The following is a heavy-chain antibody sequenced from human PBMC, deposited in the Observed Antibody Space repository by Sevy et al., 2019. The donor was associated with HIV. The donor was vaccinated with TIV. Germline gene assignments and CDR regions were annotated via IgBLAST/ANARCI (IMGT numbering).Heavy chain of an antibody. CDR1: GYTFTAYY. D-gene: IGHD3-3*01. V-gene: IGHV1-2*02. Sequence: ASVKVSCKASGYTFTAYYIHWVRQAPGQGLEYMGWINPNSGDTNYAQNFQGRVTMTSDTSISTVYMDLNRLRSGDTAVYYCARVPTIFTEVNWFDPWGQGTLVTVSS. CDR3: ARVPTIFTEVNWFDP. CDR2: INPNSGDT. J-gene: IGHJ5*02.